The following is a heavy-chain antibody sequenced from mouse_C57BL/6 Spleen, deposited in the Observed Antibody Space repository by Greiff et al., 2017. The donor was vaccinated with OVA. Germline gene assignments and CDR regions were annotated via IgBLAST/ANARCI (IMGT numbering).Heavy chain of an antibody. CDR3: TSGAVSTYYFDD. CDR2: ISSGGDYI. D-gene: IGHD6-2*01. CDR1: GFTFSSYA. Sequence: EVKLVESGEGLVKPGGSLKLSCAASGFTFSSYAMSWVRQTPEKRLEWVAYISSGGDYISYADTVKGRITISRDNARNTLYLQMSSLKAEDTAMYYCTSGAVSTYYFDDWGQGTTLTVSS. J-gene: IGHJ2*01. V-gene: IGHV5-9-1*02.